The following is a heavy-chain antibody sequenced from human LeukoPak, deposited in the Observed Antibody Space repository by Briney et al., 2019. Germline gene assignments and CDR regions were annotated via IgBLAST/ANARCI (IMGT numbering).Heavy chain of an antibody. D-gene: IGHD6-6*01. CDR1: GFTFNNYW. CDR2: INSDGSTT. V-gene: IGHV3-74*03. CDR3: ARSSARPYYYYYMDV. Sequence: PGGSLRLSCAASGFTFNNYWMHWVRQVPAKGLMWVSHINSDGSTTTYADSVKGRFTVSRDNAKNSLYLQMNSLRAEDTALYYCARSSARPYYYYYMDVWGKGTTVTVSS. J-gene: IGHJ6*03.